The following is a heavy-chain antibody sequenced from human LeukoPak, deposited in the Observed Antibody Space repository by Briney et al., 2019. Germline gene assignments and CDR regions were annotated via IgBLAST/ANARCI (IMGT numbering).Heavy chain of an antibody. CDR3: ARYGYYDYVWGSYRSNSGAFDI. CDR2: INHSGST. V-gene: IGHV4-34*01. D-gene: IGHD3-16*02. J-gene: IGHJ3*02. CDR1: GGSFSGYY. Sequence: SETLSLTCAVYGGSFSGYYWSWIRQPPGKGLEWIGEINHSGSTNYNPSLKSRVTISVDTSKNQFSLKLSSVTAADTAVYYCARYGYYDYVWGSYRSNSGAFDIWGQGTMVTVSS.